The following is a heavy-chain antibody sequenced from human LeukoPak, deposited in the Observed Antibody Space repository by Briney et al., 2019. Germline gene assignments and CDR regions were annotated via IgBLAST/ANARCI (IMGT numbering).Heavy chain of an antibody. V-gene: IGHV3-33*06. J-gene: IGHJ6*03. Sequence: GRSLRLSCAASGFTFSSYGMHWVRQAPGKGLEWVAVIWYDGSNKYYADSVKGRFTISRDNSKNTLYLQMNSLRAEDTAVYYCAKDCVDVAALDAAYYYYYMDVWGKGTTVTVSS. CDR1: GFTFSSYG. CDR2: IWYDGSNK. D-gene: IGHD6-13*01. CDR3: AKDCVDVAALDAAYYYYYMDV.